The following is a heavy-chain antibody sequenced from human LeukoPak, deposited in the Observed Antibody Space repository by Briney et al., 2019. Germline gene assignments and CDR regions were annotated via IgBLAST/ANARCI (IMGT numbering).Heavy chain of an antibody. CDR2: FDPEDGET. CDR3: ATDPLYGDYLSAVY. D-gene: IGHD4-17*01. Sequence: ASVKVSCKVSGYTLTELSMHWVRQDPGKGLEWMGGFDPEDGETIYAQKFQGRVTVTEDTSTDTAYMELSSLRSEDTAVYYCATDPLYGDYLSAVYWGQGTLVTVSS. V-gene: IGHV1-24*01. J-gene: IGHJ4*02. CDR1: GYTLTELS.